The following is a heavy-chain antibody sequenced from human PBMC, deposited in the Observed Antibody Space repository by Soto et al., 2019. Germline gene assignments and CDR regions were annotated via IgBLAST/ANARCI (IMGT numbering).Heavy chain of an antibody. D-gene: IGHD6-6*01. J-gene: IGHJ3*02. Sequence: GGSLRLSCAASGFTFSSYSMNWVRQAPGKGLEWVSSISSSSSYIYYADSVKGRFTISRDNAKNSLYLQMNSLRAEDTAVYYCAREGIAARPDAFDIWGQGTMVTVSS. CDR2: ISSSSSYI. CDR3: AREGIAARPDAFDI. V-gene: IGHV3-21*01. CDR1: GFTFSSYS.